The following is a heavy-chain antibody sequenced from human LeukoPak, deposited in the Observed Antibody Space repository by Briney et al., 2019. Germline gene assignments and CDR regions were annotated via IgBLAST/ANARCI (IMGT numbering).Heavy chain of an antibody. V-gene: IGHV3-21*06. CDR3: ARGGLTGYSHDY. CDR2: ISSSSSYI. CDR1: GFTFSSYS. Sequence: PGGSLRLSCAASGFTFSSYSMNWVRQAPGKGLEWVSFISSSSSYIYYAESVKGRFTISRDNAKNSLYLQMNSLRAEDTAVYYCARGGLTGYSHDYWGQGTLVTVSS. D-gene: IGHD3-9*01. J-gene: IGHJ4*02.